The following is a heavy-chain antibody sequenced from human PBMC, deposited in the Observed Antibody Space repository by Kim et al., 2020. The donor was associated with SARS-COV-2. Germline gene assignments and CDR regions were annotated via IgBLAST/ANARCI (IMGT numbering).Heavy chain of an antibody. D-gene: IGHD3-22*01. CDR1: GFTFSSYW. J-gene: IGHJ4*02. CDR2: IKQDGSEK. V-gene: IGHV3-7*01. CDR3: ARELSYDSSGYYPDY. Sequence: GGSLRLSCAASGFTFSSYWMSWVRQAPGKGLEWVANIKQDGSEKYYVDSVKGRFTISRDNAKNSLYLQMNSLRAEDTAVYYCARELSYDSSGYYPDYWGQGTLVTVSS.